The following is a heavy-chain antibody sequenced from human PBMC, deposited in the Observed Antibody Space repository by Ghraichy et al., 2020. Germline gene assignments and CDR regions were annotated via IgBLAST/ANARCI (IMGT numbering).Heavy chain of an antibody. CDR1: GGSFSGYY. D-gene: IGHD3-22*01. CDR3: ARALNYYDSSGYWGY. V-gene: IGHV4-34*01. J-gene: IGHJ4*02. Sequence: SETLSLTCAVYGGSFSGYYWSWIRQPPGKGLEWIGEINHSGSTNYNPSLKSRVTISVDTSKNQFSLKLSSVTAADTAVYYCARALNYYDSSGYWGYWGQGTLVTVSS. CDR2: INHSGST.